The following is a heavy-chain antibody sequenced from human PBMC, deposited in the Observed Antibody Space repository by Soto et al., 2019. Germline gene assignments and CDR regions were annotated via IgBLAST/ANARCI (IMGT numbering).Heavy chain of an antibody. CDR1: GFTFSSYA. J-gene: IGHJ4*02. CDR3: ATRAADAWIQLY. CDR2: ISGSGGST. Sequence: EVQLLESGGGLVQPGGSLRLSCAASGFTFSSYAMSWVRQAPGKGLEWVSAISGSGGSTYYADSVKGRFTISRDSSKNTLYLQMNSLRAEDTAVYYCATRAADAWIQLYWGQGTLLTVSS. V-gene: IGHV3-23*01. D-gene: IGHD5-18*01.